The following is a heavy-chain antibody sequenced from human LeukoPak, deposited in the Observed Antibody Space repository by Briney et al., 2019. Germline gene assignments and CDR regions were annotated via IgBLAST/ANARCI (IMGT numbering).Heavy chain of an antibody. V-gene: IGHV3-53*04. D-gene: IGHD4-17*01. CDR3: ARAQDYVGFDY. J-gene: IGHJ4*02. CDR1: GFTVCSNY. Sequence: GGSLRLSCAASGFTVCSNYMSWVPQAPGKGLEWVSVIYSGGSTYYADSVKGRFTISRHNSKNTLYLQMNSLRAEDTAVYYCARAQDYVGFDYWGQGTLVTVSS. CDR2: IYSGGST.